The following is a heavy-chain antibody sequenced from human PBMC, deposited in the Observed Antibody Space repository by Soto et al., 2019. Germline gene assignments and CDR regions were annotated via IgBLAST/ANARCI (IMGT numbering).Heavy chain of an antibody. J-gene: IGHJ5*02. CDR3: VRDGTKTLRDWFDP. V-gene: IGHV4-4*07. CDR1: GASISGFY. D-gene: IGHD1-1*01. Sequence: LPETLSLTCTVSGASISGFYWSWIRKSAGKGLEWIGRIYATGTTDYNPSLKSRVMMSVDTSKKQFSLKLRSVTAADTAVYYCVRDGTKTLRDWFDPWGQGISVTVSS. CDR2: IYATGTT.